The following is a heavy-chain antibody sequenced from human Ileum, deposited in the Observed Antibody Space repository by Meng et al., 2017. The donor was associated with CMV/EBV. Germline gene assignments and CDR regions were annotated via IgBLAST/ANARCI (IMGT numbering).Heavy chain of an antibody. CDR3: ARPAVEGLYYYGMDV. CDR2: IIPILGIA. CDR1: GGTFSSYT. Sequence: SVKVSCKASGGTFSSYTISWVRQAPGQGLEWIGRIIPILGIANYAQKFQGRVTITADKSTSTAYMELSSLRSEDTAVYYCARPAVEGLYYYGMDVWGQGTTVTVSS. J-gene: IGHJ6*02. D-gene: IGHD5-12*01. V-gene: IGHV1-69*02.